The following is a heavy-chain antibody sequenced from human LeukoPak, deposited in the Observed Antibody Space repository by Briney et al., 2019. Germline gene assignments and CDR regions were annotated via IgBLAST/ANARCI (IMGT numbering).Heavy chain of an antibody. CDR3: ARNASDSGTSYFDY. CDR1: GGSISSGTYY. D-gene: IGHD1-26*01. Sequence: SETLSLTCTVSGGSISSGTYYWGWVRQPPGKGLEWIGSIYYSGSTSYNPSPKSRVTISVDTSKNQFSLKLDSVTAADTAVYYCARNASDSGTSYFDYWGQGTLVTVSS. V-gene: IGHV4-39*01. J-gene: IGHJ4*02. CDR2: IYYSGST.